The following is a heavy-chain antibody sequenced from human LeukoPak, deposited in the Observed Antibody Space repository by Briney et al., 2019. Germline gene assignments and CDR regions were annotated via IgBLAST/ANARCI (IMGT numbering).Heavy chain of an antibody. V-gene: IGHV3-53*01. CDR3: ARVEGGNHFDY. CDR2: IHDDGTT. J-gene: IGHJ4*02. CDR1: GFSVSTSY. D-gene: IGHD2/OR15-2a*01. Sequence: GGSLRLSRVSSGFSVSTSYISWVRQAPGKGLEWVSVIHDDGTTHYADSVKGRFTISRDNFKHTVFLQMTSLGAEDTAIYYCARVEGGNHFDYWGQGTLVSVSS.